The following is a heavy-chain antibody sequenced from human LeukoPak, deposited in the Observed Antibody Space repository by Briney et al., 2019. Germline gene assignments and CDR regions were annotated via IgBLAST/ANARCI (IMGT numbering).Heavy chain of an antibody. Sequence: GASVKVSCKAAGYSFTAYFIHWVRQAPGQGLEWMGRINPNSGGTNYVQKFQGRVTMTRDTSTSTAYMELSRLTSDDTAVYYCARPTSYGYYFDSWGQGTLVTVSS. J-gene: IGHJ4*02. CDR2: INPNSGGT. V-gene: IGHV1-2*06. D-gene: IGHD3-16*01. CDR1: GYSFTAYF. CDR3: ARPTSYGYYFDS.